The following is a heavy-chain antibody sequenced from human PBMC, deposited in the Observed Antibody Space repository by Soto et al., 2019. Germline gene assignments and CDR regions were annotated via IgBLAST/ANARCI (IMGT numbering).Heavy chain of an antibody. V-gene: IGHV4-39*01. D-gene: IGHD3-22*01. CDR1: GGSISSSSYY. CDR3: ARHVLPTYYYDSSGYYAATRSHGMDV. Sequence: SETLSLTCTVSGGSISSSSYYWGWIRQPPGRGLEWIGSIYYSGSTYYNPSLKSRVTISVDTSKNQFSLKLSSVTAADTAVYYCARHVLPTYYYDSSGYYAATRSHGMDVWGQGTTVTVSS. J-gene: IGHJ6*02. CDR2: IYYSGST.